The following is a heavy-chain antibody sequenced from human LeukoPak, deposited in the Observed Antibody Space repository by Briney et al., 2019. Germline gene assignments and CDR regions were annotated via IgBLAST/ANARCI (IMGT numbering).Heavy chain of an antibody. CDR2: INPNSGGT. Sequence: ASVKVSCKASGYTFTGYYMHWVRQAPGQGLEWIGWINPNSGGTNYAQKFQGRVTMTRDTSISTAYMELSRLRSDDTAVYYCARASIAVAGRGNDYWGQGTLVTVSS. V-gene: IGHV1-2*02. J-gene: IGHJ4*02. CDR3: ARASIAVAGRGNDY. D-gene: IGHD6-19*01. CDR1: GYTFTGYY.